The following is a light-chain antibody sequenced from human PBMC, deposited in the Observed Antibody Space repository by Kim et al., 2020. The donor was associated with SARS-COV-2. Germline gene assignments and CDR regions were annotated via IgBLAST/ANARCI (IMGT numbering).Light chain of an antibody. J-gene: IGKJ4*01. CDR2: AVS. V-gene: IGKV1-39*01. CDR1: QSITSY. CDR3: QQSFTSPPT. Sequence: DIQMTQSPSSLSASVGDRITITCRASQSITSYLNWYQQKPGKAPKLLIDAVSSLQGGVPSRISGSGSGTDFTLTICRQQPGEFATYYCQQSFTSPPTFGGGTQVDSK.